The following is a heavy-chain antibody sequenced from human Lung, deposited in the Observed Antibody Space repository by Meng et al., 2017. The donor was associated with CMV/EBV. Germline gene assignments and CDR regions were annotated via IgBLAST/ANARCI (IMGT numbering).Heavy chain of an antibody. CDR1: GFTFSDAG. D-gene: IGHD3-22*01. CDR3: SRGDSNGPLY. V-gene: IGHV3-73*01. J-gene: IGHJ4*02. CDR2: IRNRANSHAT. Sequence: GEXXKISCSASGFTFSDAGLHWVRQASGRGLEWIGRIRNRANSHATAYVASVKGRFTISRDDSKNTMYPHMNSLKTDDTAVYYCSRGDSNGPLYWGPGTLVTVSS.